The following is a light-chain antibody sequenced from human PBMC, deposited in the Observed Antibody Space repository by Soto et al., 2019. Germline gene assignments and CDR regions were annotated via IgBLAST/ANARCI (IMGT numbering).Light chain of an antibody. V-gene: IGKV1-39*01. CDR2: DAS. Sequence: DIQMTQSPSSLSASVGDRVTITCRASQGISSYLVWYQQRQGRAPKLLIYDASCLLSGVPSRFSGSGSGTDFTLTISNLQPEDFATYYCQQSYRTPYTFGQGTKLE. CDR1: QGISSY. J-gene: IGKJ2*01. CDR3: QQSYRTPYT.